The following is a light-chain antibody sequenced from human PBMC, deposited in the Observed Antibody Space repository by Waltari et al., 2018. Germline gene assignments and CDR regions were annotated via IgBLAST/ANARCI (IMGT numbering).Light chain of an antibody. Sequence: QSALTQPASVSGSPGQSITISCTGTSRPVCGYDYVSWYQQHPGKAPQLIIYDVSKRPSGVSNRFSGSKSGNTASLTISGLQAEDEADYYCSSYTDSGTFVVIGGGTKLTVL. CDR2: DVS. CDR3: SSYTDSGTFVV. CDR1: SRPVCGYDY. V-gene: IGLV2-14*01. J-gene: IGLJ2*01.